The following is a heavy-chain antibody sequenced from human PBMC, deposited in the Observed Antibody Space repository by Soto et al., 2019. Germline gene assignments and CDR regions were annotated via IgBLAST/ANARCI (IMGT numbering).Heavy chain of an antibody. CDR2: IYYSGST. CDR1: GGSINSYY. D-gene: IGHD3-22*01. V-gene: IGHV4-59*12. J-gene: IGHJ4*02. CDR3: AWTRPDSSLPNLLSR. Sequence: PSETLSLTCTVSGGSINSYYWTWIRQPPGKGLEWIGYIYYSGSTNYNPSLKSRVAISVDTSKNQFSLKLSSVTAADTAVYYCAWTRPDSSLPNLLSRWGQGAMTTVS.